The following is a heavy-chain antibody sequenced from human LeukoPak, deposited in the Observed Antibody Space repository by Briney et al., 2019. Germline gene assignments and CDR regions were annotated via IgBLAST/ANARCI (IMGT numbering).Heavy chain of an antibody. CDR3: TTDLGDYYDSSGYRWRDWFDP. V-gene: IGHV3-15*01. CDR2: IKSKTDGGTT. CDR1: GFTFSNAW. J-gene: IGHJ5*02. Sequence: GGSLRLSCAASGFTFSNAWMSWVRQAPGKGLEWVGRIKSKTDGGTTDYAAPVKGRFTISRDDSKNTLYLQMNSLKTEDTAVYYCTTDLGDYYDSSGYRWRDWFDPWAREPWSPSPQ. D-gene: IGHD3-22*01.